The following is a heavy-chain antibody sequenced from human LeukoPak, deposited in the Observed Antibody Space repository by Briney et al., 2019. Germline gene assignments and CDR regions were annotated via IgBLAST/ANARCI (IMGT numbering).Heavy chain of an antibody. D-gene: IGHD3-22*01. V-gene: IGHV4-30-4*08. J-gene: IGHJ4*02. CDR2: IYYSGST. CDR3: ARGPAGPYYYDSSGYGLPDY. Sequence: SETLSLTCSASGGSISSGDYYWSWIRQPPGRGLEWIGYIYYSGSTYYNPSINSRVTISVDTSKNQSSLKLSSVTAAHTAVYYCARGPAGPYYYDSSGYGLPDYWGQGTLVTVSS. CDR1: GGSISSGDYY.